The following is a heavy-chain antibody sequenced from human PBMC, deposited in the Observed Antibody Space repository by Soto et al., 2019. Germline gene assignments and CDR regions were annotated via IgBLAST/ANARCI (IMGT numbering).Heavy chain of an antibody. Sequence: GGSLRLSCAASGFTFSSYGMHWVRQAPGKGLEWVAVISYDGSNKYYADSVKGRFTISRDNSKNTLYLQMNSLRAEDTAVYYCAKRSRSPAGSWNLDYYYYGMDVWGQGTTVTVSS. CDR3: AKRSRSPAGSWNLDYYYYGMDV. CDR1: GFTFSSYG. J-gene: IGHJ6*02. CDR2: ISYDGSNK. D-gene: IGHD6-13*01. V-gene: IGHV3-30*18.